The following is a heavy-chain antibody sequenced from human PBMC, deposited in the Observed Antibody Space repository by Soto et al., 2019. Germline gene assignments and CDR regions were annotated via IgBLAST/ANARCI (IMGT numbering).Heavy chain of an antibody. Sequence: ASVKVSCKASGYTFTSYGISWVRQAPGQGLEWMGWISAYNGNTKYAQKLQVRVTMTTDTFTSTAYMELRRLRSHDPAVYYCARVFLFDILTGYSNRNWFDPWGQGTLVTVSS. CDR3: ARVFLFDILTGYSNRNWFDP. J-gene: IGHJ5*02. CDR1: GYTFTSYG. D-gene: IGHD3-9*01. CDR2: ISAYNGNT. V-gene: IGHV1-18*01.